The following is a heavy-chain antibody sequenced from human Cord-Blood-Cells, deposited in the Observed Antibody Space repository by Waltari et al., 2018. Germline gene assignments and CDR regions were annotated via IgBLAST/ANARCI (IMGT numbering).Heavy chain of an antibody. CDR1: GYTFTSYD. CDR2: MNPNSGNT. D-gene: IGHD3-3*01. V-gene: IGHV1-8*03. CDR3: ARGRRSYDFWSGYYTFDY. Sequence: QVQLVQSGAEVKKPGASVKVSCKASGYTFTSYDINWVRQATGQGLEWMGWMNPNSGNTGYAQKFQSRFTITRNTSISTAYMELSSLRSEDTAVYYCARGRRSYDFWSGYYTFDYWGQGTLVTVSS. J-gene: IGHJ4*02.